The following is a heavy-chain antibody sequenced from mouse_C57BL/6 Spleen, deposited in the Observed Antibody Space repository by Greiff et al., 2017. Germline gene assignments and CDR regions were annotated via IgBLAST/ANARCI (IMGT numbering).Heavy chain of an antibody. Sequence: QVQLQQPGAELVRPGSSVKLSCKASGYTFTSYWMDWVKQRPGQGLEWIGNIYTSDSETHYNQKFKDKATLTVDKSSSTAYMQLSSLTSEDAAVYYCSRGDVVLLYAIYHWGQGTSVTVSS. CDR3: SRGDVVLLYAIYH. CDR2: IYTSDSET. J-gene: IGHJ4*01. D-gene: IGHD1-1*01. CDR1: GYTFTSYW. V-gene: IGHV1-61*01.